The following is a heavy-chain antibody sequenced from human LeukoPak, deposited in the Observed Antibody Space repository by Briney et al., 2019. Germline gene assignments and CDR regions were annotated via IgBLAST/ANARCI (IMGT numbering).Heavy chain of an antibody. Sequence: GESQKISCKASGYGFTSYWIGWVRQMPGKGLEWMGIIYPGDSDTRYSPSFQGQVTISADKSISTAYLQWSSLKASDTAMYYCARPEEHGDYVHDAFDIWGQGTMVTVSS. V-gene: IGHV5-51*01. CDR1: GYGFTSYW. D-gene: IGHD4-17*01. CDR3: ARPEEHGDYVHDAFDI. CDR2: IYPGDSDT. J-gene: IGHJ3*02.